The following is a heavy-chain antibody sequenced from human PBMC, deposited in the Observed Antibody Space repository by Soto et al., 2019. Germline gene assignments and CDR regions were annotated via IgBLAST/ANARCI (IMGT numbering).Heavy chain of an antibody. CDR2: IWYDGSNK. J-gene: IGHJ4*02. Sequence: QVQLVESGGGVVQPGRSLRLSCAASGFTFSSYGMHWVRQAPGKGLEWVAVIWYDGSNKYYADSVKGRFTISRDNSKNTRYLQMNSLRAEDTAVYYCARRFQLYIDYWGQGTLVTVSS. CDR1: GFTFSSYG. V-gene: IGHV3-33*01. D-gene: IGHD1-1*01. CDR3: ARRFQLYIDY.